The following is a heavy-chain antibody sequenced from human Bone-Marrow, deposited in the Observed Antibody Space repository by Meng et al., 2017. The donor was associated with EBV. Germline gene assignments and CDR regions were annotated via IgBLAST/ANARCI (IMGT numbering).Heavy chain of an antibody. CDR1: GASISGSSYL. Sequence: QLALQESGPGLGKPSETLSLTCSGSGASISGSSYLWGWIRQSPGEGLEWIASIYYSGITYYNPSLKSRVSISVDTSNNQFSLRLTSVTAADTAVYYCATVKGGNYFPWFDPWGQGTLVTVSS. J-gene: IGHJ5*02. D-gene: IGHD3-9*01. V-gene: IGHV4-39*07. CDR2: IYYSGIT. CDR3: ATVKGGNYFPWFDP.